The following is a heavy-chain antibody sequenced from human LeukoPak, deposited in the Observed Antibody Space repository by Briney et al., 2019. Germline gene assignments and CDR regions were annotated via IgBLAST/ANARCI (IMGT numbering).Heavy chain of an antibody. CDR3: ARELGPYYDFWSGSTVGFDP. J-gene: IGHJ5*02. Sequence: SETLSLTCTVSGGSISSYYWSWIRQPPGKGLEWIGYIYYSGSTNYNPSLKSRVTISVDTSKNQFSLKLSSVTAADTAVYYCARELGPYYDFWSGSTVGFDPWGQGTLVTVSS. CDR2: IYYSGST. D-gene: IGHD3-3*01. CDR1: GGSISSYY. V-gene: IGHV4-59*01.